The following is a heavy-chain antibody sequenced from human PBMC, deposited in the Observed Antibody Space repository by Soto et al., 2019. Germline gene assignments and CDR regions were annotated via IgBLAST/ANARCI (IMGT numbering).Heavy chain of an antibody. D-gene: IGHD3-9*01. CDR1: DDSINSDKYY. V-gene: IGHV4-39*01. J-gene: IGHJ4*02. CDR3: ARLEGLATISYYFDF. Sequence: QLQLQESGPGLVKPSETLSLTCSVSDDSINSDKYYWGWIRQPPGKGLEWIGSIYYRGNASYNPSLQTLVTISLDKSMSQFSLKLNSVTAADSAVYFCARLEGLATISYYFDFWGPGALVTVSS. CDR2: IYYRGNA.